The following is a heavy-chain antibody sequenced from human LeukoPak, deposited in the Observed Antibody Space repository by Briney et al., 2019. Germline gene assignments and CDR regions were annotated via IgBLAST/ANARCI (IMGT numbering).Heavy chain of an antibody. CDR2: ISDTGDT. CDR1: EFTFRSHA. J-gene: IGHJ4*02. Sequence: GGSLRLSCATSEFTFRSHAMSWARQAPGKGLEWVSSISDTGDTYYADSVKGRFTISRDNSRNTLYLQMSSLRAEDTAIYYCAKTLFGFSYGKIDYWGQGTLVTVSS. V-gene: IGHV3-23*01. CDR3: AKTLFGFSYGKIDY. D-gene: IGHD5-18*01.